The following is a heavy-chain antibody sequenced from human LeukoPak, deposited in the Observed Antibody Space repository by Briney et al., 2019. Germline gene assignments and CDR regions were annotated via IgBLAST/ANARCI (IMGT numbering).Heavy chain of an antibody. Sequence: ASVKVSCKASGYTFTGYYMHWVRQAPGQGLEWMGWINPNSGGTNYAQRFQGRVTMTRDTSISTAYMELSRLRSDDTAVYYCARTYYYGSGSHTPGYWGQGTLVTVSS. CDR1: GYTFTGYY. CDR3: ARTYYYGSGSHTPGY. D-gene: IGHD3-10*01. CDR2: INPNSGGT. J-gene: IGHJ4*02. V-gene: IGHV1-2*02.